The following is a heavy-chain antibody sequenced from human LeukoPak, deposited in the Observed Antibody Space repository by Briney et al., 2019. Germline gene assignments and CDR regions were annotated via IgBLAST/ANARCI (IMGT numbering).Heavy chain of an antibody. J-gene: IGHJ3*02. D-gene: IGHD2-2*01. CDR2: IIPIFGTA. V-gene: IGHV1-69*05. CDR1: GGTFSSYA. Sequence: GASVKVSCKASGGTFSSYAISWVRQAPGQGLEWMGRIIPIFGTANYAQKFQGRVTITTDESTSTAYMELSSLRSEDAAVYYCARDLTADIVVVPAAMTGVNAFDIWGQGTVVTVSS. CDR3: ARDLTADIVVVPAAMTGVNAFDI.